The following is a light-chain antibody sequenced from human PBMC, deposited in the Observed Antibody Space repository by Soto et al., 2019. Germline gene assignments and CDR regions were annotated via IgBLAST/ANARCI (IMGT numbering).Light chain of an antibody. CDR1: QSIGSA. J-gene: IGKJ1*01. CDR3: LQDINYPRT. Sequence: TQSPATLSVSPGERATISCRASQSIGSALGWYQQKPGQAPKLLIYDASKIASGVPPRFSGSGSGTDFTLAISSLEPEDFAVYYCLQDINYPRTFGQGTKVEIK. V-gene: IGKV3-11*01. CDR2: DAS.